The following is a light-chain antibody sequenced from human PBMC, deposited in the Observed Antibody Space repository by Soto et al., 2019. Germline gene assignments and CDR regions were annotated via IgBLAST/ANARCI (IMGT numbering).Light chain of an antibody. CDR2: LGS. V-gene: IGKV2-28*01. Sequence: DIAMTQSPLSLPVTPGEPASISCRSSQSLLHSNGYNYLDWYLQKPGQSPQLLIYLGSNRASGVPDRFSGSGSGTDFTLKISRVEAEDVGVYYCMQALQTPPGFGGGTKVEIK. CDR1: QSLLHSNGYNY. J-gene: IGKJ4*01. CDR3: MQALQTPPG.